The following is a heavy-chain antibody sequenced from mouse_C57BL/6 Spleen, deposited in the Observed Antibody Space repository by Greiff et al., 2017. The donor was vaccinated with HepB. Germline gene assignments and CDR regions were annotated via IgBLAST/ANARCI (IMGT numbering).Heavy chain of an antibody. D-gene: IGHD2-5*01. J-gene: IGHJ3*01. Sequence: VQLQQSGPELVKPGASVKISCKASGYAFSSSWMNWVKQRPGKGLEWIGRIYPGDGDTNYNGKCKGKATRTADKSSSTAYMQLSSLTSEDSAVYFGARGDSNFPLTYWGQGTLVTVSA. CDR1: GYAFSSSW. CDR3: ARGDSNFPLTY. V-gene: IGHV1-82*01. CDR2: IYPGDGDT.